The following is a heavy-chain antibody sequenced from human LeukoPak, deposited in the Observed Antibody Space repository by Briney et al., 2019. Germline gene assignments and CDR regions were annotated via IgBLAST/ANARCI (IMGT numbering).Heavy chain of an antibody. CDR1: GYTFSGYY. Sequence: GASVKVSCKASGYTFSGYYLHWVRQAPGQGLEWMGWINPNSGGTNYAQKFQGRVTMTRDTSISTAYMELSRLRSDDTAVYYCAREGLAGYSYGFDYWGQGTLVTVSS. V-gene: IGHV1-2*02. CDR3: AREGLAGYSYGFDY. J-gene: IGHJ4*02. D-gene: IGHD5-18*01. CDR2: INPNSGGT.